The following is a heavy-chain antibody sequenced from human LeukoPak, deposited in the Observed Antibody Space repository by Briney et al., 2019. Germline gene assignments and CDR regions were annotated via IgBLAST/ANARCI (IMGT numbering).Heavy chain of an antibody. J-gene: IGHJ5*02. Sequence: ASVKVSCKVSGYTLTELSMHWVRQAPGKGLEWMGGFDPEDGETIYAQKFQGRVTMTEDTSTDTAYMELSSLRSEDTAVYYCATVGYYDSSRSANWFDPWGQGTLVTVSS. V-gene: IGHV1-24*01. D-gene: IGHD3-22*01. CDR3: ATVGYYDSSRSANWFDP. CDR1: GYTLTELS. CDR2: FDPEDGET.